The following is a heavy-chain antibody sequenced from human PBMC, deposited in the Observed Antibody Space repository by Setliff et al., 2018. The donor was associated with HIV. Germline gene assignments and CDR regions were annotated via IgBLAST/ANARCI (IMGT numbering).Heavy chain of an antibody. D-gene: IGHD1-26*01. CDR2: IYPGDSTI. Sequence: GESLKISCKASGYSFSDYWIGWVRQMPGKGLEWIGVIYPGDSTIRYGPSFQGQVSISADRSITTAYLQRRSLKASDSAMYYCTRRRRAPGIEDLEAYWGQGTLVTVSS. CDR1: GYSFSDYW. V-gene: IGHV5-51*01. J-gene: IGHJ4*02. CDR3: TRRRRAPGIEDLEAY.